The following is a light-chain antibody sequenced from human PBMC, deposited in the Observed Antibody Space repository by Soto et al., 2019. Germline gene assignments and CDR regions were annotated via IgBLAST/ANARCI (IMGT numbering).Light chain of an antibody. CDR3: HQRSNWPLT. CDR1: QSVSSY. V-gene: IGKV3-11*01. Sequence: EIVLTQSPATLSLSPGERATLSCRASQSVSSYLAWYQQKPGQAPSLLIYDASNRSTGIPARFSGSGSGTDFTLGISSLEPEDFAVYYCHQRSNWPLTFGGGTKVEIK. CDR2: DAS. J-gene: IGKJ4*01.